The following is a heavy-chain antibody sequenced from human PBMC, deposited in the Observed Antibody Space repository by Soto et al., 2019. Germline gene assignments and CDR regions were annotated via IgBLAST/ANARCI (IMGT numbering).Heavy chain of an antibody. CDR2: IGSSSKSTI. CDR3: ARDYFGSGSYPDPFDY. V-gene: IGHV3-48*02. D-gene: IGHD3-10*01. J-gene: IGHJ4*02. Sequence: PGGSLRLSCAASGFTFSSYSMNWVRQAPGKGLEWVSYIGSSSKSTIYYTDSVRGRFTISRDNAKNSLYLQMNSLRDEDTAVYYCARDYFGSGSYPDPFDYWGQGTLVTVSS. CDR1: GFTFSSYS.